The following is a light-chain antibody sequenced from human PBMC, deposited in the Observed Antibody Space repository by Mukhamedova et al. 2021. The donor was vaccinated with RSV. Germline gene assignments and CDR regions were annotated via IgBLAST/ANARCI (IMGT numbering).Light chain of an antibody. CDR1: ESLIRSNGKNY. Sequence: RSNESLIRSNGKNYLEWYLQKPGQSPQLLIYLGSNRASGVPDRFSGSGLGTDFTLKISRVEADDVGVYYCMQARQTPLTFGGGT. CDR3: MQARQTPLT. V-gene: IGKV2-28*01. CDR2: LGS. J-gene: IGKJ4*01.